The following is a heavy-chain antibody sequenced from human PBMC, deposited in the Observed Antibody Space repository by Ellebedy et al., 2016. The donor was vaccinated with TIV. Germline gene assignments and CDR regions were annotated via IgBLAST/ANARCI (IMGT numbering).Heavy chain of an antibody. D-gene: IGHD1-26*01. J-gene: IGHJ4*02. CDR3: ATLTGGGYGKYYFDY. Sequence: GESLKISCAASGFTFSSYSIDWVRQAPGKGLEWVSSISPRSDYIYYRDSVKGRFTISRDNAKNSLYLQMDSLRAEDTAVYYCATLTGGGYGKYYFDYWGQGTLVTASS. CDR2: ISPRSDYI. V-gene: IGHV3-21*03. CDR1: GFTFSSYS.